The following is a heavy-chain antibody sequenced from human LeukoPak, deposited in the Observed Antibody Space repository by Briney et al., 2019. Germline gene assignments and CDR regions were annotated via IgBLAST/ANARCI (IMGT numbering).Heavy chain of an antibody. CDR3: ATWTTVVTLDAFDI. CDR1: GGSISSGGYY. CDR2: IYYSGST. D-gene: IGHD4-23*01. J-gene: IGHJ3*02. V-gene: IGHV4-31*03. Sequence: PSETLSLTCTVSGGSISSGGYYWSWIRQHPGKGLEWIGYIYYSGSTYYNPSLKSRVTISVDTSKNQFSLKLSSVTAADTAVYYCATWTTVVTLDAFDIWGQGTMVTVSS.